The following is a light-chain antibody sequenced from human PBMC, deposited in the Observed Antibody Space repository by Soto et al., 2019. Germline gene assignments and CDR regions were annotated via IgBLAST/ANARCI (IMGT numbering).Light chain of an antibody. J-gene: IGLJ1*01. Sequence: QSALTQPASVSGSPGQSITLSCTGSSSDVGAYKHVAWYQHHPGKAPKLLIYEVTDRPAGIAKRFSGSKSGNTASLTISGLQPEDEADYYCFSYRSRFSSVFGTGTKLTVL. CDR3: FSYRSRFSSV. CDR2: EVT. CDR1: SSDVGAYKH. V-gene: IGLV2-14*01.